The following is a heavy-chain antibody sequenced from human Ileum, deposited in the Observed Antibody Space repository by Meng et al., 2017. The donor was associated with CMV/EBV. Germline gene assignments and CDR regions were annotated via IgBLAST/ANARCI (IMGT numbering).Heavy chain of an antibody. J-gene: IGHJ4*02. D-gene: IGHD1-26*01. CDR1: SGSFSDCF. CDR2: SSHSRNT. V-gene: IGHV4-34*01. Sequence: QVLLIRWGAGVLMPSEPLSLTCAFYSGSFSDCFGGWIRHPPGKGLEWIGESSHSRNTKYNPSLKSRVTISVDASKNQFSLNMRSVTAADTAVYYCARGRDFWWEMDYTGQGTLVTASS. CDR3: ARGRDFWWEMDY.